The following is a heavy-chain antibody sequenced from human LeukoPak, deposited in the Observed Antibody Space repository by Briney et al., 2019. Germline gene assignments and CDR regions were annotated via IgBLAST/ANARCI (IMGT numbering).Heavy chain of an antibody. CDR3: ARVSASGNDYYYYMDV. Sequence: PGGSLRLSCAASGFTFSSYAMSWVRQAPGKGLEWVSAISGSGGSTYYADSVKGRFTISRDNSKNTLYLQMNSLRPEDTAVYYCARVSASGNDYYYYMDVWGKGTTVTVFS. D-gene: IGHD6-13*01. CDR1: GFTFSSYA. CDR2: ISGSGGST. V-gene: IGHV3-23*01. J-gene: IGHJ6*03.